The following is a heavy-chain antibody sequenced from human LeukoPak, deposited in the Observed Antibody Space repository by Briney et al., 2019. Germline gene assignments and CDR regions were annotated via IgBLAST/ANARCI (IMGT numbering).Heavy chain of an antibody. J-gene: IGHJ5*02. CDR3: ARVVVSATAKWFDP. Sequence: KTSETLSLTCTVSGGSISSYYWSWIRQPPGKGLEWVGYMDKSGSSNYNPSLRSRVTISVDTSKNQFSLKFSSVTAADTAVYYCARVVVSATAKWFDPWGQGTLVTVSS. V-gene: IGHV4-59*01. D-gene: IGHD2-15*01. CDR2: MDKSGSS. CDR1: GGSISSYY.